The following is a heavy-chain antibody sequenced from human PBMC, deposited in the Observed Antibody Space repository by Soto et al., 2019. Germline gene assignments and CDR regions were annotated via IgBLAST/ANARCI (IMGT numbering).Heavy chain of an antibody. CDR3: VRTAREGAVAPHWFDR. CDR1: GVSIRSTDYY. Sequence: SETLSLTCTVSGVSIRSTDYYWSWIRQAPGKGLEWIGYVYYTGSTYYNPSLMSRLTISVDTSKNQFSLKLTSVTAAETAVYYCVRTAREGAVAPHWFDRWGQGTQVTVSS. V-gene: IGHV4-30-4*01. J-gene: IGHJ5*02. CDR2: VYYTGST. D-gene: IGHD2-21*02.